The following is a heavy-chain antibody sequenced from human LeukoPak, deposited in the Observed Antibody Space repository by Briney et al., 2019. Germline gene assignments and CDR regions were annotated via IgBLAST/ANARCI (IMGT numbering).Heavy chain of an antibody. CDR2: ISAYNGNT. J-gene: IGHJ6*03. V-gene: IGHV1-18*01. CDR3: AREIGGFGEPSLYYYYYMDV. Sequence: ASVKVSCKASGYTFTSYGISWVRQAPGQGLEWMGWISAYNGNTNYVQKLQGRVTMTTDTSTSTAYMELRSLRSDDTAVYYCAREIGGFGEPSLYYYYYMDVWGKGTTVTISS. D-gene: IGHD3-10*01. CDR1: GYTFTSYG.